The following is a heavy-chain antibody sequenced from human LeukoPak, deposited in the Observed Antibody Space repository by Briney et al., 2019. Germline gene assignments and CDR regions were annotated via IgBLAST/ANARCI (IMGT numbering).Heavy chain of an antibody. D-gene: IGHD3-10*01. J-gene: IGHJ4*02. CDR1: GFTFSSYW. CDR3: ARGENRAYYYGSGSYY. Sequence: GGSLRLSCAASGFTFSSYWMHWVRQAPGKGLVLVSRINSDCSRTSYADSVNGRCTIFRDNAKKTLFLLMNSLRTADTTVDYCARGENRAYYYGSGSYYWGQGTLVTVSS. V-gene: IGHV3-74*01. CDR2: INSDCSRT.